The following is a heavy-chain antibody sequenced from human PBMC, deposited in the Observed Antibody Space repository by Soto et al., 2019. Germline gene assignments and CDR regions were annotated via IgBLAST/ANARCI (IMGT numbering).Heavy chain of an antibody. J-gene: IGHJ5*01. CDR2: IYYSGST. D-gene: IGHD3-16*01. V-gene: IGHV4-61*01. CDR1: GGSVSSGSYH. CDR3: ARLIGNSWLDS. Sequence: SETLSLTCIVSGGSVSSGSYHWSWIRQPPGKGLELIGYIYYSGSTNYNPSLKSRISINPDTSNNQVSLQLNSVTPDDTAVYYCARLIGNSWLDSWGQGTLVTVSS.